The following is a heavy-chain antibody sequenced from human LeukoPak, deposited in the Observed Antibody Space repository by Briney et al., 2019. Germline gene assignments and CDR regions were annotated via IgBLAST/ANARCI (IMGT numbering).Heavy chain of an antibody. V-gene: IGHV1-18*01. J-gene: IGHJ6*02. CDR1: GYTFTSYG. Sequence: ASVKVSCKASGYTFTSYGISWVRQAPGQGPEWMGWISTYNGNTNYAQKLQGRVTMTTDTSTTTVYMALRSLRSDDTAVYYCAREQGDFWHGYYPYYYYGMDVWGQGTTVTVSS. CDR3: AREQGDFWHGYYPYYYYGMDV. CDR2: ISTYNGNT. D-gene: IGHD3-3*01.